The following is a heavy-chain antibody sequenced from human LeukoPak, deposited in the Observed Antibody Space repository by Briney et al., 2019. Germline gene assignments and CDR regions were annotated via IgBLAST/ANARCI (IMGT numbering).Heavy chain of an antibody. V-gene: IGHV3-33*01. D-gene: IGHD5-24*01. CDR1: GFTFSSFS. J-gene: IGHJ4*02. Sequence: SGGSLRLSCSASGFTFSSFSMHWVRQAPGKGLEWVAVIWYDGSKKYYADSVKGRFSISRDNGNNTLYLQMNSLRDEDTATYYCARDRGGDGYSGSDYWGQGTLVTVSS. CDR3: ARDRGGDGYSGSDY. CDR2: IWYDGSKK.